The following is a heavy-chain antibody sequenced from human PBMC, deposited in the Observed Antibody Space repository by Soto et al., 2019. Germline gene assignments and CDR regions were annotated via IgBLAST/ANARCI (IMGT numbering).Heavy chain of an antibody. CDR1: GYTFTSYD. D-gene: IGHD3-3*01. V-gene: IGHV1-8*01. CDR3: GSATIFGVVSYAFDI. CDR2: MNPNSGNT. J-gene: IGHJ3*02. Sequence: ASVKVSCKASGYTFTSYDINWVRQATGQGLEWRGWMNPNSGNTGYAQKFQGRVTMTRNTSISTAYMELSSLRSEDTAVYYCGSATIFGVVSYAFDIWGQGTMVTVSS.